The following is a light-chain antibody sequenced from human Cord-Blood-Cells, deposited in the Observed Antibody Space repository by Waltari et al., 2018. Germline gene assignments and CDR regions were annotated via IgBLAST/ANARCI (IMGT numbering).Light chain of an antibody. Sequence: DIVMTQSPDSLAVSLGERATINCKSSQSVLYSSNNKNYLAWYQQKPGQPPKLLIYWASTRESGVPDRCSGSGSGTDFTLTISSLRAEDVAVYYCQQYYSTPPWTFGQGTKVEIK. CDR3: QQYYSTPPWT. J-gene: IGKJ1*01. CDR2: WAS. CDR1: QSVLYSSNNKNY. V-gene: IGKV4-1*01.